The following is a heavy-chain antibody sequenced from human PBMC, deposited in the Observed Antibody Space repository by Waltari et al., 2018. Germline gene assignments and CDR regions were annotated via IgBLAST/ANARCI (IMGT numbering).Heavy chain of an antibody. V-gene: IGHV1-2*06. Sequence: QVQLVQSGAEVKKPGASVKVSCKASGYTSTGYYMHWVRQAPGQGLEWMGRINPDSGSKNYAQKCPGRLTMTRDTSISTAYMELSRLGSDDTAVYYCAQRTGTDVNAAFDIWGQGTMVTVSS. CDR1: GYTSTGYY. D-gene: IGHD7-27*01. CDR2: INPDSGSK. CDR3: AQRTGTDVNAAFDI. J-gene: IGHJ3*02.